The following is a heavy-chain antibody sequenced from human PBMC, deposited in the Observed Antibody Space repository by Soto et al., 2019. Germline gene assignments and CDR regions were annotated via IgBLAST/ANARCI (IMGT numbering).Heavy chain of an antibody. Sequence: QLQLQESGPGLVKPSETLSLTCSVSDDSINSDKYYWGWIRQPPGKGLEWIGSVYYRGNAYYNPSLQPLVTMSLDKAKGQFSLRLNSVTAADSAVYFCARLEGLATISYYFDFWGPGALVTVSS. J-gene: IGHJ4*02. CDR2: VYYRGNA. CDR1: DDSINSDKYY. V-gene: IGHV4-39*01. CDR3: ARLEGLATISYYFDF. D-gene: IGHD3-9*01.